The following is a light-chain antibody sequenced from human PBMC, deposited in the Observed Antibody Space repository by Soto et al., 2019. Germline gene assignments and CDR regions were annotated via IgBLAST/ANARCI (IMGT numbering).Light chain of an antibody. CDR2: RAS. Sequence: ILMTQSPATVSVSPGESATLSCRASQNIYYNVAWYQHRPGQAPRLLIYRASTRAPGVPARFSGSGSGTEFTLTINSPQPEDFTVYSCLQYHNLWAFGQGTKVEI. V-gene: IGKV3-15*01. CDR1: QNIYYN. CDR3: LQYHNLWA. J-gene: IGKJ1*01.